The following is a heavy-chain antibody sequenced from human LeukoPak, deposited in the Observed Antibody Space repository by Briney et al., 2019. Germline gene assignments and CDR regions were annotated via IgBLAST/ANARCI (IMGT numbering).Heavy chain of an antibody. CDR3: AKDRVGASYPSDAFDI. CDR1: GFTFDDYA. CDR2: ISGDGGST. Sequence: PGGSLRLSCAASGFTFDDYAMHWVRHAPGKGLEWVSLISGDGGSTYYADSVKGRFTISRDNCKNSLYLQMNSLRAEDTAVYYCAKDRVGASYPSDAFDIWGQGTMVTVSS. D-gene: IGHD1-26*01. V-gene: IGHV3-43*02. J-gene: IGHJ3*02.